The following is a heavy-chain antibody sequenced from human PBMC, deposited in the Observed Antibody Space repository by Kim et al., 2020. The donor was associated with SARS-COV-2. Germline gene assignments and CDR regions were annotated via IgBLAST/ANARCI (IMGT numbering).Heavy chain of an antibody. CDR3: AAVDYSSGWFRFDY. D-gene: IGHD6-19*01. Sequence: AQKFQERVTITRDMSTSTAYMELRSLRSEDTAVYYCAAVDYSSGWFRFDYWGQGTLVTVSS. J-gene: IGHJ4*02. V-gene: IGHV1-58*01.